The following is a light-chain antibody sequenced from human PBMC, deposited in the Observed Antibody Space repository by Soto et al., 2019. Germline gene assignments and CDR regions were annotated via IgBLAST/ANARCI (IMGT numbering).Light chain of an antibody. V-gene: IGKV3-15*01. CDR2: AAS. CDR1: QSVSSN. Sequence: EIVMTQSPATLSVSPGERATLSCRASQSVSSNLAWYQQKPGQAPRLLIYAASTRATGIPARFSGSGSGTAFTLPISSLQSEDFAVYYCQQYNNWPPFTFGPGTKVDIK. J-gene: IGKJ3*01. CDR3: QQYNNWPPFT.